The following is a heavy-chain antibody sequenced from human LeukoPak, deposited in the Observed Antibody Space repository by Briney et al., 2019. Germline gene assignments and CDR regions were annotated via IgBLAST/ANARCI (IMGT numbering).Heavy chain of an antibody. D-gene: IGHD2/OR15-2a*01. CDR2: IYYSGST. CDR3: ASSTIESPLSY. Sequence: SETLSLTCTVSGGSISSYYWSWIRQPPGKGLEWIGYIYYSGSTNYNPSLESRVTISVDTSKSQFSLELTSVTAADTAVYYCASSTIESPLSYWGQGTLVTVSS. CDR1: GGSISSYY. V-gene: IGHV4-59*01. J-gene: IGHJ4*02.